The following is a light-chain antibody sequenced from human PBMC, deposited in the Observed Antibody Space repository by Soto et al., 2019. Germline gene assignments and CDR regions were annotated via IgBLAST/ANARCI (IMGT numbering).Light chain of an antibody. V-gene: IGLV2-14*01. J-gene: IGLJ1*01. CDR2: DVT. Sequence: QSALTQPASVSGSPGQSITISCTGTSSDVGGYDYVSWYQQHPDKAPKLIVYDVTHRPSGVSNRFSGSKSGNTASLTISGLQAEDEADYYCSSLTSGSTRVFGTGTKLTVL. CDR1: SSDVGGYDY. CDR3: SSLTSGSTRV.